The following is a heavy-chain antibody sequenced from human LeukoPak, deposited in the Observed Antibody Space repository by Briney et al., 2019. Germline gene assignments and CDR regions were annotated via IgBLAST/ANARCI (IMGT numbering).Heavy chain of an antibody. J-gene: IGHJ4*02. D-gene: IGHD2-15*01. Sequence: SETLSLTCTVSGYSISSGYYWGWIRQPPGKGLEWIGSIYHSGSTYYNPSLKSRVTISVDTSKNQFSLKLSSVTAADTAVYYCARGRYCSDGSCYFDYWGQGTLVTVSS. V-gene: IGHV4-38-2*02. CDR1: GYSISSGYY. CDR2: IYHSGST. CDR3: ARGRYCSDGSCYFDY.